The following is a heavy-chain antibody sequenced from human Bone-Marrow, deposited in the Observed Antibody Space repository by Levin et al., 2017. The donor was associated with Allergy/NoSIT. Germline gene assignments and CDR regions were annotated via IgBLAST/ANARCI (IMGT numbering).Heavy chain of an antibody. V-gene: IGHV3-33*01. CDR1: GFTFSSYG. Sequence: GGSLRLSCAASGFTFSSYGMHWVRQAPGKGLEWVAVIWYDGSNKYYADSVKGRFTISRDNSKNTLYLQMNSLRAEDTAVYYCARDWRRITIFGVVTTYYYYYYGMDVWGQGTTVTVSS. CDR3: ARDWRRITIFGVVTTYYYYYYGMDV. J-gene: IGHJ6*02. D-gene: IGHD3-3*01. CDR2: IWYDGSNK.